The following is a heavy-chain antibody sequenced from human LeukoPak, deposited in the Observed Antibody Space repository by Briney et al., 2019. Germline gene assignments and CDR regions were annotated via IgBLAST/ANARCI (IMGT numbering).Heavy chain of an antibody. CDR3: ARGPHYYGSGSYYVRNWFDP. Sequence: SETLSLTCAVYGGSFSGYYWSWIRQPPGKGLEWIGEINHSGSTNYNPSLKSRVTISVDTSKNQFSLKLSSVTAADTAVYYCARGPHYYGSGSYYVRNWFDPWGQGTLVTVSS. V-gene: IGHV4-34*01. CDR2: INHSGST. CDR1: GGSFSGYY. D-gene: IGHD3-10*01. J-gene: IGHJ5*02.